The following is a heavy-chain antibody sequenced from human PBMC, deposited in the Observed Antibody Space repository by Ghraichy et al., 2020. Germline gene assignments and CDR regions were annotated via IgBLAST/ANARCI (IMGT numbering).Heavy chain of an antibody. D-gene: IGHD3-10*01. V-gene: IGHV3-30*18. J-gene: IGHJ6*02. Sequence: GGSLRLSCAASGFTFSSYGMHWVRQAPGKGLEWVAVISYDGSNKYYADSVKGRFTISRDNSKNTLYLQMNSLRAEDTAVYYCAKDLRYGSGPPYYYYGMDVWGQGTTVTVSS. CDR1: GFTFSSYG. CDR3: AKDLRYGSGPPYYYYGMDV. CDR2: ISYDGSNK.